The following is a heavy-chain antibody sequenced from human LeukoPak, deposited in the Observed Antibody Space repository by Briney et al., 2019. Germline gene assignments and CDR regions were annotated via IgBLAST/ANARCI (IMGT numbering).Heavy chain of an antibody. CDR2: ISAYNGNT. CDR3: ARDGEVLGGRANYYYGMDV. J-gene: IGHJ6*02. V-gene: IGHV1-18*01. D-gene: IGHD3-10*01. CDR1: GYTFTSYG. Sequence: ASVKVSCKASGYTFTSYGISWVRQAPGQGLEWMGWISAYNGNTNYAQKLQGRVTMTTDTSTSTAYMELRSLRSDDTAVYYCARDGEVLGGRANYYYGMDVWGQGTTVTVSS.